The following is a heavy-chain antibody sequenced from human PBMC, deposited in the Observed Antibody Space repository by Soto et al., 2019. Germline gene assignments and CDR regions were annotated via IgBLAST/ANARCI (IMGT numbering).Heavy chain of an antibody. CDR2: VHRSVST. J-gene: IGHJ6*02. D-gene: IGHD3-3*01. CDR3: ARDNRAADFWRDKDYGLDV. Sequence: SETLSLTCTVSGDFLNSGNYYWTWMRQPPGKGLEWIGYVHRSVSTNYNPSLKSRVTIVLDTSKNRFSLRLESVTAADTGVYYCARDNRAADFWRDKDYGLDVWGQGTTVTVSS. CDR1: GDFLNSGNYY. V-gene: IGHV4-61*01.